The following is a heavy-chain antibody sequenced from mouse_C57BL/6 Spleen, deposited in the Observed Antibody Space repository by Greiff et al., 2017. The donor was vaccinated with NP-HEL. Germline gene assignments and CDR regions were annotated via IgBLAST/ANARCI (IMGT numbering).Heavy chain of an antibody. CDR3: ARPLYDGSWFAY. V-gene: IGHV5-9*01. Sequence: EVQGVESGGGLVKPGGSLKLSCAASGFTFSSYTMSWVRQTPEKRLEWVATISGGGGNTYYPDRVKGRFTISRDNAKNTLYLQMSSLRSEDTALYYCARPLYDGSWFAYWGQGTLVTVSA. J-gene: IGHJ3*01. CDR1: GFTFSSYT. D-gene: IGHD2-3*01. CDR2: ISGGGGNT.